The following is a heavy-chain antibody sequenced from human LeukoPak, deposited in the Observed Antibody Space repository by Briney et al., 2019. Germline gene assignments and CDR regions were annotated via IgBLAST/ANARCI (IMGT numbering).Heavy chain of an antibody. V-gene: IGHV3-23*01. D-gene: IGHD6-13*01. CDR3: AKYSSSWYSGFDY. Sequence: GGSLRLSCAASGFTFSGYAMSWVRQAPGKGLEWVSAINGNGGGTYYAEAVKGRFSISRDNSKNTLSLQMSSLRAEDTAVYYCAKYSSSWYSGFDYWGQGTLVTVSS. J-gene: IGHJ4*02. CDR1: GFTFSGYA. CDR2: INGNGGGT.